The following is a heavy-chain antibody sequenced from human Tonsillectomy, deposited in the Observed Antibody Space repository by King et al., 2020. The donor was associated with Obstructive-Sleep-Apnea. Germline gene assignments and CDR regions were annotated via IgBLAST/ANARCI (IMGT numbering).Heavy chain of an antibody. V-gene: IGHV4-59*01. CDR2: IYYSGST. J-gene: IGHJ4*02. D-gene: IGHD4-17*01. CDR3: ARQPDYGDYGIDY. Sequence: VQLQESGPGLVKPSETLSLTCSVSGGSITGYYWSWIRQPPGKGLEWIGYIYYSGSTNYNPSLQSRVTISVDTSTKQFSLRLSSVTAADTAVYYCARQPDYGDYGIDYWGQGTLVTVSS. CDR1: GGSITGYY.